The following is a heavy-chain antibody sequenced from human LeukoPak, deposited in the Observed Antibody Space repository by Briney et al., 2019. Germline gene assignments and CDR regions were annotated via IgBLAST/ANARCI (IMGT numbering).Heavy chain of an antibody. CDR1: AITFITYE. J-gene: IGHJ6*03. CDR3: AIEYHYGSGKDYMDV. V-gene: IGHV3-48*03. CDR2: ITGSGDTI. Sequence: GGSLRLSCAASAITFITYEMNWVRQAPGKGLEWVSYITGSGDTINYADSVKGRFTISRDNAANSLYLQMNSLRAEDTAVYYCAIEYHYGSGKDYMDVWGKGTIVTVSS. D-gene: IGHD3-10*01.